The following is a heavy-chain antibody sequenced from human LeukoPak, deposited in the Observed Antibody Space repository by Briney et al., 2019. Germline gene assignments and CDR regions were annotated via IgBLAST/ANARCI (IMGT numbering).Heavy chain of an antibody. Sequence: SETLSLTCTVSGGSISSYYWSWIRQPPGKGLEWIGYIYYSGSTNYNPSLKSRVTISVDTSKNQFSLKLSSVTAADTAVYYCARGQSSYTRPYYFDYWGQGTLVTVSS. J-gene: IGHJ4*02. CDR2: IYYSGST. V-gene: IGHV4-59*12. CDR1: GGSISSYY. CDR3: ARGQSSYTRPYYFDY. D-gene: IGHD3-16*02.